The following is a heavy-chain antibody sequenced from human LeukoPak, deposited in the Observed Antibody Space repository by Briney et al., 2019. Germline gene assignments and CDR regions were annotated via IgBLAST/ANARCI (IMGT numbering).Heavy chain of an antibody. Sequence: PSETLSLTCTVSGGSISSSSYSWGWIRQPPGKGLEWIGSIYYSGSTYYNPSLKSRVTISVDTSKNQFSLKLSSVTAADTAVYYCARDQEPEYSSSNWFDPWGQGTLVTVSS. D-gene: IGHD6-6*01. J-gene: IGHJ5*02. CDR2: IYYSGST. CDR1: GGSISSSSYS. CDR3: ARDQEPEYSSSNWFDP. V-gene: IGHV4-39*07.